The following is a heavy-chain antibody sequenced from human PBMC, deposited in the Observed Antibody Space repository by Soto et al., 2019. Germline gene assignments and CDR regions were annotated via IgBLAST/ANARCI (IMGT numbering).Heavy chain of an antibody. D-gene: IGHD6-13*01. J-gene: IGHJ4*02. CDR1: GFTFSSYA. CDR3: VKVGGSSSWYRFYFDY. Sequence: GGSLRLSCAASGFTFSSYAMHWVRQAPGKGLEWVAVISYDGSTIYYADSVKGRFSISRDNSKNTLHLEMHNLRPEDTAVYYCVKVGGSSSWYRFYFDYWGQGTLVTVSS. V-gene: IGHV3-30*18. CDR2: ISYDGSTI.